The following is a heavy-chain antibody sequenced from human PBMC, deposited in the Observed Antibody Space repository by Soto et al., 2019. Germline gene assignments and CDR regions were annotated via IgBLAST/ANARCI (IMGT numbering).Heavy chain of an antibody. CDR3: ERHLVSMGPDD. Sequence: SETLSLTCTVSGGSISSSSYYWGWIRQPPGKGLEWIGSIYYSGSTYYNPSLKSRVTISVDTSKNQFSLKLSSVTAADTAVYYCERHLVSMGPDDWGQGTLVTVSS. J-gene: IGHJ4*02. CDR2: IYYSGST. CDR1: GGSISSSSYY. D-gene: IGHD3-10*01. V-gene: IGHV4-39*01.